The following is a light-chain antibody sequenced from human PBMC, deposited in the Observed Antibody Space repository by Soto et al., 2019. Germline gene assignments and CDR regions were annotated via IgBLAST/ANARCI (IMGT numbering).Light chain of an antibody. CDR3: QQSYSSIT. CDR1: QSISNH. J-gene: IGKJ5*01. CDR2: AAS. V-gene: IGKV1-39*01. Sequence: DIQMTQSPSSLSASVEDRVIITCRASQSISNHLNWYQQKPGKAPKLLIFAASSLQSGVPSRFSGSRSGPDFTLTISSLQPEDFATYYCQQSYSSITFGQGTRLEIK.